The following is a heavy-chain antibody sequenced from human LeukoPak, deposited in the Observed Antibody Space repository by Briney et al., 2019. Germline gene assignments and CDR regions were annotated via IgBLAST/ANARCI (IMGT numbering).Heavy chain of an antibody. CDR2: ISGSGGST. CDR1: GFTFSSYA. J-gene: IGHJ5*02. D-gene: IGHD6-13*01. CDR3: AKRKSGIAAAGANWFDP. Sequence: GGSLRLSCAASGFTFSSYAMSWVRQAPGKGLEWVSAISGSGGSTYYADSVKGRFTISRDNSKNTLYLQMNSLRAEDTAVYYCAKRKSGIAAAGANWFDPWGQGTLVTVSS. V-gene: IGHV3-23*01.